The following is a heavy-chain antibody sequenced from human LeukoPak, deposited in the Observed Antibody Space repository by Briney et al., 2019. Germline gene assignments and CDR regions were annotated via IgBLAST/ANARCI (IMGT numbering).Heavy chain of an antibody. J-gene: IGHJ4*02. Sequence: ASVKVSCKASGGTFSSYAISWVRQAPGQGLEWMGGIIPIFGTANYAQKFQGRVTITADESTSTAYMELSSLRSEDTAVYYCARDGPLYGSGSTTFDYWGQGTLVTVSS. CDR2: IIPIFGTA. CDR1: GGTFSSYA. V-gene: IGHV1-69*13. D-gene: IGHD3-10*01. CDR3: ARDGPLYGSGSTTFDY.